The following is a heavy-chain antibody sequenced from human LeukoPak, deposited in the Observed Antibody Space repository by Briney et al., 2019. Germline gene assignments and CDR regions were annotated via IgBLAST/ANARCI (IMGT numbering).Heavy chain of an antibody. CDR2: IYSGGST. CDR1: GFTVSSNY. Sequence: GGSLRLSCAASGFTVSSNYMSWVRQAPGKGLEWVSVIYSGGSTYYADSVKGRFTISRDNSKNTLYLQMNSLRAEDTAVYYCAREFMVRGVISDYWGQGTLVTVSS. CDR3: AREFMVRGVISDY. V-gene: IGHV3-53*01. D-gene: IGHD3-10*01. J-gene: IGHJ4*02.